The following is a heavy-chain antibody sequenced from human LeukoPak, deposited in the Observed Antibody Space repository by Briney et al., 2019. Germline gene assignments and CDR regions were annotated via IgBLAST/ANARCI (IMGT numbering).Heavy chain of an antibody. Sequence: GASVKVSCKASGGTFSSYAIHWVRQAPGQGLEGMGGIIPILGTANYAQKFQGRVTITADESTSTAYMELSSLRSEDTAVYYCARKWDLTGYYSWFDPWGQGTLVTVSS. CDR2: IIPILGTA. J-gene: IGHJ5*02. CDR3: ARKWDLTGYYSWFDP. CDR1: GGTFSSYA. V-gene: IGHV1-69*13. D-gene: IGHD3-9*01.